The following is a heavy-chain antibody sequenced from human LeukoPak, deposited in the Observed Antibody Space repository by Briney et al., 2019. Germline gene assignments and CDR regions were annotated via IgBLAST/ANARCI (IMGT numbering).Heavy chain of an antibody. Sequence: GGSLRLSCAASGFTFSSYGMHWVRQTPGKGLEWVANIKQEGSARYYVDSVTGRFTISRDNAMNSLYLQMNSLRVQDTAVYYCARDPGIAAAGTVGYFDSWGQGILVTVSS. CDR1: GFTFSSYG. D-gene: IGHD6-13*01. V-gene: IGHV3-7*01. J-gene: IGHJ4*02. CDR2: IKQEGSAR. CDR3: ARDPGIAAAGTVGYFDS.